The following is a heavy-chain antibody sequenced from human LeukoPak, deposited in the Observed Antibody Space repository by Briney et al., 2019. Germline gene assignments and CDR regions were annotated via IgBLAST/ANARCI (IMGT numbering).Heavy chain of an antibody. CDR1: GGSISSYY. CDR2: IYYSGST. CDR3: ARDVVVVPAAILRSAIWYFDL. D-gene: IGHD2-2*01. Sequence: PETLSLTCTASGGSISSYYWSWIRQPPGKGLEWIGYIYYSGSTNYNPSLKSRVTISVDTSKNQFSLKLSSVTAADTAVYYCARDVVVVPAAILRSAIWYFDLWGRGTLVTVSS. V-gene: IGHV4-59*01. J-gene: IGHJ2*01.